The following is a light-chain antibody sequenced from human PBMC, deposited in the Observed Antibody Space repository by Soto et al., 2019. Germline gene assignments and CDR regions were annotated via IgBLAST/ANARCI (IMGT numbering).Light chain of an antibody. J-gene: IGKJ5*01. CDR2: DAS. Sequence: DIQMTQSPSSLSASVGDRVTITCQASEAISNSLNWYQQKPGKAPKLLIFDASNLETGVPSRFSGSGSGTDFTFTISSLQPEDLATYYCQQYEHLITFGQGTRLEIK. CDR1: EAISNS. V-gene: IGKV1-33*01. CDR3: QQYEHLIT.